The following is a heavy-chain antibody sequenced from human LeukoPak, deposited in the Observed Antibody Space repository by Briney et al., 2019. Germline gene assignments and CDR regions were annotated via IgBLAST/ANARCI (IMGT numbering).Heavy chain of an antibody. CDR3: ARQGYSSSWTRYYYYYMDV. V-gene: IGHV4-39*01. D-gene: IGHD6-13*01. J-gene: IGHJ6*03. CDR1: GGSISSSSYF. Sequence: SETLSLTCTVSGGSISSSSYFWGWIRQPPGKGLEWIGSIYYSGSTYYNPSLKSRVTISVDTSKNQFSLKLSSVTAADTAVYYCARQGYSSSWTRYYYYYMDVWGKGTTVTISS. CDR2: IYYSGST.